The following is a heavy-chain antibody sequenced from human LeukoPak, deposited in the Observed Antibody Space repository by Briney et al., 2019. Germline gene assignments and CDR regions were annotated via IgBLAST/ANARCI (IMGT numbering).Heavy chain of an antibody. CDR3: ARETFRGYAADY. CDR2: ISAYNGNT. Sequence: ASVKVSCKASGGTFSSYAISWVRQAPGQGLEWMGWISAYNGNTNCAQKLQGRVTMTTDTSTSTAYMELRSLRSDDTAVYYCARETFRGYAADYWGQGTLVTVSS. CDR1: GGTFSSYA. V-gene: IGHV1-18*01. D-gene: IGHD5-12*01. J-gene: IGHJ4*02.